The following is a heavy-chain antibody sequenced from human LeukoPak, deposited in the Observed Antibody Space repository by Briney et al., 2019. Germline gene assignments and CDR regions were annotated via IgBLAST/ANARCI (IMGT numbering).Heavy chain of an antibody. J-gene: IGHJ4*02. CDR1: GFTFSNAW. V-gene: IGHV3-15*01. Sequence: GGSLRLSCAASGFTFSNAWMSWVRQAPGKGLEWVGRIKSKTDGGTTDYAAPVKGRFTISRDDSKNTPYLQMNSLKTEDTAVYYCTTDPITYYDILTGYYLFDYWGQGTLVTVSS. CDR3: TTDPITYYDILTGYYLFDY. D-gene: IGHD3-9*01. CDR2: IKSKTDGGTT.